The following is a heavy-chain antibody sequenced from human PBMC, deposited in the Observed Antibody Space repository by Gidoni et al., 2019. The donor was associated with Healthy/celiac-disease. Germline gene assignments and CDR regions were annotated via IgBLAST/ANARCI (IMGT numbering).Heavy chain of an antibody. D-gene: IGHD2-21*02. CDR1: GFTFSDYY. CDR3: ARCDVVVTAIPVD. V-gene: IGHV3-11*06. CDR2: ISSSSSYT. Sequence: QVQLVESGGGLVKPGGSLRLSCAASGFTFSDYYMSWIRQAPGKGLEWVSYISSSSSYTNYADSVKGRFTISRDNAKNSLYLQMNSLRAEDTAVYYCARCDVVVTAIPVDWGQGTLVTVSS. J-gene: IGHJ4*02.